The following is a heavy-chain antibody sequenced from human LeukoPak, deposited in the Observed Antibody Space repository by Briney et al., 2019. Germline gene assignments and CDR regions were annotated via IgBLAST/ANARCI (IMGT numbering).Heavy chain of an antibody. V-gene: IGHV1-69*04. Sequence: SVKVSCKASGGTFSSYAISWVRQAPGQGLEWMGRIIPILGIANYAQKFQGRVTSTADKSTSTSYMELSSLRSEDTAVYYCARGGYSGYDSYFDYWGQGTLVTVSS. CDR2: IIPILGIA. D-gene: IGHD5-12*01. CDR3: ARGGYSGYDSYFDY. J-gene: IGHJ4*02. CDR1: GGTFSSYA.